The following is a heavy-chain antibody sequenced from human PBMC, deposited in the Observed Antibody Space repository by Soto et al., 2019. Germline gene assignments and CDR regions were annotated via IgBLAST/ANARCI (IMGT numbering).Heavy chain of an antibody. Sequence: EVQLVESGGGLVQPGGSLRLSCAASGFTVSNNYRRWVRQAPGKGLEWGSLFYSGGATYFADSVKGRFTISRDNSKNTLYLQMNSLRAEDTAVYYCARDGTYNWVGGQGILVTVSS. D-gene: IGHD1-1*01. CDR3: ARDGTYNWV. CDR1: GFTVSNNY. V-gene: IGHV3-66*01. CDR2: FYSGGAT. J-gene: IGHJ4*02.